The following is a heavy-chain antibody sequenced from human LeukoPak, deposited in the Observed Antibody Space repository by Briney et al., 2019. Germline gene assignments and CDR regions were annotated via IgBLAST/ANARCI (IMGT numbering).Heavy chain of an antibody. Sequence: PGGSLRLTCAASGFTFSTYEMNWVRQAPGKGLEWVSFISYTGNTIYYADSVKGPFTISRHNAKSSLYLQMNSPKVENTAVYYCAILPHIAYYPPPPSCGHGALVTASS. CDR2: ISYTGNTI. CDR1: GFTFSTYE. J-gene: IGHJ5*01. V-gene: IGHV3-48*03. CDR3: AILPHIAYYPPPPS. D-gene: IGHD1-26*01.